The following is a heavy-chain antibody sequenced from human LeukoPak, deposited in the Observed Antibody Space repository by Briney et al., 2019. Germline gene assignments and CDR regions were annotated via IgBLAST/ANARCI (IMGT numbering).Heavy chain of an antibody. CDR1: GDSISRYY. CDR2: IYNGGII. D-gene: IGHD3-10*01. V-gene: IGHV4-4*07. J-gene: IGHJ6*03. CDR3: ARRTMVRGVTYYYYYYMDV. Sequence: SETLSLTCTVSGDSISRYYWSWIRQPAGKGLEWIGRIYNGGIITYNPSLKSRVTMSIDTSNNQFSLKLSSVTAADTAVYYCARRTMVRGVTYYYYYYMDVWGKGTTVTISS.